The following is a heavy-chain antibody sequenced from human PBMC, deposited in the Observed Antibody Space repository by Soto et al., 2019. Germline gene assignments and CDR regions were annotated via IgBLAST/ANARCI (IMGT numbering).Heavy chain of an antibody. CDR1: GASIGSDKW. CDR3: ARGERQQQRDY. Sequence: PSETLSLTCAVSGASIGSDKWWSWVRQPPGKGLEWIGEVYHSGNTNYNPSLKSRVIISVDKSKNQFSLKLSSVTDADTAMYYCARGERQQQRDYWGQGTLVTVS. J-gene: IGHJ4*02. D-gene: IGHD6-13*01. V-gene: IGHV4-4*02. CDR2: VYHSGNT.